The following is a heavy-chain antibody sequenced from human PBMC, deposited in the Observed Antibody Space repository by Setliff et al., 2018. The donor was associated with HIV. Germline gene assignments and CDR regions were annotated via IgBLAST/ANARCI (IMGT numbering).Heavy chain of an antibody. J-gene: IGHJ3*01. CDR2: INPSEGNT. Sequence: ASVKVSCKTSGYTFINYYVHWMRQAPGQGPEWLGVINPSEGNTNRAPRFQDRVIVTRDTSTSTVYLELRRLTSEDTAIYYCARDLIQPLSDYYFDVWDQGTPGPVS. V-gene: IGHV1-46*01. CDR3: ARDLIQPLSDYYFDV. D-gene: IGHD5-18*01. CDR1: GYTFINYY.